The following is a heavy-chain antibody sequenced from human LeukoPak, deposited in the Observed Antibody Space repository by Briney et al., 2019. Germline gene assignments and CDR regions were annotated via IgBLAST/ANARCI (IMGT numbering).Heavy chain of an antibody. Sequence: GESLKISCKGSGYSFTNYWIGWVRQMPGKGLEWMVIINPGDSDTRYSPSFQGQVTISADKSINTAYLHWSSLKPSDTAMYYCAKGPALNYYYYYMDVWGKGTTVTVSS. CDR3: AKGPALNYYYYYMDV. CDR1: GYSFTNYW. CDR2: INPGDSDT. J-gene: IGHJ6*03. V-gene: IGHV5-51*01.